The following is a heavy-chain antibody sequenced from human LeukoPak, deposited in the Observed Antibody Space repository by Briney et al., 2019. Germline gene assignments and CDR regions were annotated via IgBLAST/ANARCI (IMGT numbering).Heavy chain of an antibody. Sequence: SVKVSCKASGFTFTSSAMQWVRQARGQRLEWIGWIVVGSGNTNYAQKFQERVTITRDMSTSTAYMELSSLRSEDTAVYYCAARYSSGYTRDYWGQGTLVTVSS. D-gene: IGHD3-22*01. CDR1: GFTFTSSA. CDR3: AARYSSGYTRDY. CDR2: IVVGSGNT. V-gene: IGHV1-58*02. J-gene: IGHJ4*02.